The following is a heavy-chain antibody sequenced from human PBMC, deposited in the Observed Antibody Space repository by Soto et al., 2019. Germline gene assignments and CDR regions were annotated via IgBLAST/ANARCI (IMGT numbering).Heavy chain of an antibody. J-gene: IGHJ6*03. CDR1: GGSISSYY. Sequence: SETLSLTCTVSGGSISSYYWSWIRQPPGKGLEWIGYIYYSGSTNYNPSLKSRVTISVDTSKNQFSLKLSSVTAADTAVYYCARTSTLYRPEGYCTNGVCSDPLDYYYYYYMDVWGKGTTVTVSS. CDR3: ARTSTLYRPEGYCTNGVCSDPLDYYYYYYMDV. D-gene: IGHD2-8*01. CDR2: IYYSGST. V-gene: IGHV4-59*01.